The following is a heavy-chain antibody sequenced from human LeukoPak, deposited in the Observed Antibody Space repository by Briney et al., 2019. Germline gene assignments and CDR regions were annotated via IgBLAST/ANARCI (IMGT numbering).Heavy chain of an antibody. Sequence: PSETLSLTCTVSGGSISSYYWSWIRQPPGKGLEWIGSIYYSGSTYYNPSLKSRVTISVDTSKNQFSLKLSSVTAADTAVYYCARQHYDFWSGYYTCGFDYWGQGTLVTVSS. J-gene: IGHJ4*02. CDR2: IYYSGST. CDR3: ARQHYDFWSGYYTCGFDY. CDR1: GGSISSYY. V-gene: IGHV4-59*05. D-gene: IGHD3-3*01.